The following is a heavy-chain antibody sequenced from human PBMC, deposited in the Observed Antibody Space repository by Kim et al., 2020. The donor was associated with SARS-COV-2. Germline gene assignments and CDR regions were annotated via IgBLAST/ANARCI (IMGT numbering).Heavy chain of an antibody. CDR3: AKVTTITAPFYDY. V-gene: IGHV3-23*01. J-gene: IGHJ4*02. Sequence: ADTVQGRLTISRGNSKNALNLEMNRLRAEDTALYYCAKVTTITAPFYDYWGQGTLVTVSS. D-gene: IGHD4-4*01.